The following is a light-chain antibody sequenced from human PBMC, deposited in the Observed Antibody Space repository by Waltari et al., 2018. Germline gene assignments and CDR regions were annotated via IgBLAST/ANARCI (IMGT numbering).Light chain of an antibody. CDR2: EVS. CDR3: SSYTSSSTYV. V-gene: IGLV2-14*01. CDR1: SSDVGGYNY. Sequence: QSALTQPAAVAGAPGQSITVSCTGPSSDVGGYNYGSWYQQHPGKAPKLMIYEVSNRPSGFSNRFSGPKSGNTPSLTISGLQAEDAAYYYCSSYTSSSTYVFATGTKVTVL. J-gene: IGLJ1*01.